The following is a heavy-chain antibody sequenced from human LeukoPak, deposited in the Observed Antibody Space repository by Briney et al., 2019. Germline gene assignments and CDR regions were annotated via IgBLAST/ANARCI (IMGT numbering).Heavy chain of an antibody. D-gene: IGHD3-22*01. CDR3: ASFRWAIGFEN. V-gene: IGHV4-34*01. J-gene: IGHJ4*02. CDR1: GGSISSYY. Sequence: PSETLSLTCTVSGGSISSYYWSRIRQPPGKGLEWIGEISHSGITKYNPSLKSRVTISVDTSKNQFSLKLNSVTAADTAVYYCASFRWAIGFENWGQGTLVTVSS. CDR2: ISHSGIT.